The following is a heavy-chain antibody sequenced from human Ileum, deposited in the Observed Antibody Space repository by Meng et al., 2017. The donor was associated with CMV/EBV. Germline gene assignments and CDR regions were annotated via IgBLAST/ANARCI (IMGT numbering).Heavy chain of an antibody. J-gene: IGHJ3*02. CDR1: EFTFSTYT. V-gene: IGHV3-48*04. Sequence: GESLKISCAASEFTFSTYTMNWVRQAPGKGLEWVSYISSSSSTISYADSVKGRFTVSRDNAKNSLYLQMNSLKSEDTAAYYCARDISGMLKSQYTAFDIWGQGTMVTVSS. CDR2: ISSSSSTI. CDR3: ARDISGMLKSQYTAFDI. D-gene: IGHD3-16*01.